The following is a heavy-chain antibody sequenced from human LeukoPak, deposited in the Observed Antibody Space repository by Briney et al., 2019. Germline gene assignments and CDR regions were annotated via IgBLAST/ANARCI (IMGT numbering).Heavy chain of an antibody. D-gene: IGHD1-26*01. CDR2: ISLAGQT. CDR3: SRESGSFCPFGY. J-gene: IGHJ4*02. V-gene: IGHV4/OR15-8*02. Sequence: SDTLSLTCGVSGGSISVTNWWSWVRHPPGPGLEWIGEISLAGQTNYNPPLTGRVTITLDKSSNQLSLHLTSVTAADTATYYCSRESGSFCPFGYRRQGTLPIVTS. CDR1: GGSISVTNW.